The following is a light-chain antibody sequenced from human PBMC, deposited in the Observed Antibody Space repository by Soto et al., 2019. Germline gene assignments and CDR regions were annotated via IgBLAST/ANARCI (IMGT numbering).Light chain of an antibody. CDR3: QHYSNWPPT. CDR2: YAS. J-gene: IGKJ3*01. Sequence: EMQMTQSPATLSVSPGERVTISCRASESVHRSLAWYQQKPGQGPSLLIYYASTMATGVPDRFTGSGSGTEFTLTISSLQSEDFGVYHCQHYSNWPPTFGPGTKVEIK. V-gene: IGKV3-15*01. CDR1: ESVHRS.